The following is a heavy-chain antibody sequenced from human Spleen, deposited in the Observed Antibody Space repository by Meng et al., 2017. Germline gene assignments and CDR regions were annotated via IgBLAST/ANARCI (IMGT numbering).Heavy chain of an antibody. V-gene: IGHV1-18*01. CDR1: GYSFTSYA. J-gene: IGHJ5*02. Sequence: ASVKVSCKASGYSFTSYAISWVRQAPGQGLEWMGWIRPYNGNTNSAQNLQGRVTMTTDTSTSTAYMELRSLRSEDTAVYYCARMGYYDSSQPHKGWFDPWGQGTLVTVSS. CDR3: ARMGYYDSSQPHKGWFDP. CDR2: IRPYNGNT. D-gene: IGHD3-22*01.